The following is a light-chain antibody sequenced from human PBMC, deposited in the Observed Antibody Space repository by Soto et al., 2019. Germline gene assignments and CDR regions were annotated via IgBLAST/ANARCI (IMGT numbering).Light chain of an antibody. V-gene: IGKV1-9*01. CDR3: QQVNSYPLT. Sequence: DIQLTQSPSFLSASVGDRVTITCRASQDISNYLAWYQQKLGKAPKFLIYATSTVQSGVPSRFSGSESGTEFTLTIISLQPEDFAKYYCQQVNSYPLTFGGGTKVEIK. CDR1: QDISNY. CDR2: ATS. J-gene: IGKJ4*01.